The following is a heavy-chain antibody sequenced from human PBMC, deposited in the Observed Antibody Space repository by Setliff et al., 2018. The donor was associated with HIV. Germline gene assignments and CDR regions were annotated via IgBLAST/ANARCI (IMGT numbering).Heavy chain of an antibody. J-gene: IGHJ6*02. D-gene: IGHD6-13*01. CDR1: DGSFNGYY. Sequence: SETLSLTCAVYDGSFNGYYWSWIRQPPGKGLEWIGEINHSGSTNYNPSLKSRVTISVDTSKNQFSLKLSSVSAADTAVYYCARGNGYSSRGGMDVWGQGTTVTVSS. CDR2: INHSGST. V-gene: IGHV4-34*01. CDR3: ARGNGYSSRGGMDV.